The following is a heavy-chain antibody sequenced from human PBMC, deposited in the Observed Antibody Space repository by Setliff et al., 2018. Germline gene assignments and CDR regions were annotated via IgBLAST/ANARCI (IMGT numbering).Heavy chain of an antibody. CDR3: AREKGPAAHSHWFDP. V-gene: IGHV1-69*06. J-gene: IGHJ5*02. D-gene: IGHD2-2*01. CDR1: GGTFSSYA. CDR2: IIPIFGTA. Sequence: SVKVSCKDSGGTFSSYAISWVRQAPGQGLEWMGRIIPIFGTANYAQKFQGRVTITADKSTSTAHMELSSLRSEDTAVYYCAREKGPAAHSHWFDPWGQGTLVTVSS.